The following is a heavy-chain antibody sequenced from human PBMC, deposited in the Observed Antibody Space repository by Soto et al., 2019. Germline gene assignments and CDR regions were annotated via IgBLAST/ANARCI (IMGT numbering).Heavy chain of an antibody. J-gene: IGHJ4*02. V-gene: IGHV4-39*01. D-gene: IGHD3-9*01. CDR1: GGSISSSSYY. Sequence: SETLSLTCTVSGGSISSSSYYWGWIRLPPGKGLEWIGSIYYSGSTYYNPSLKSRVTISVDTSKNQFSLKLSSVTAADTAVYYCARLPYYDILTGYYYYFDYWGQGTLVTVSS. CDR3: ARLPYYDILTGYYYYFDY. CDR2: IYYSGST.